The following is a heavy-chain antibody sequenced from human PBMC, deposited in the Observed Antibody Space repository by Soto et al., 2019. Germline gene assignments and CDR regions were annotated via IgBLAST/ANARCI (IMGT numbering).Heavy chain of an antibody. CDR2: ISSSGSTI. CDR3: ARAKYYYDSSGYYYSPFDY. D-gene: IGHD3-22*01. CDR1: GFTFSSYE. Sequence: GGAVRLSSVASGFTFSSYEMNWVRQAPGKGLEWVSYISSSGSTIYYADSVKGRFTISRDNAKNSLYLQMNSLRAEDTAVYYCARAKYYYDSSGYYYSPFDYWGQGTLVTVSS. V-gene: IGHV3-48*03. J-gene: IGHJ4*02.